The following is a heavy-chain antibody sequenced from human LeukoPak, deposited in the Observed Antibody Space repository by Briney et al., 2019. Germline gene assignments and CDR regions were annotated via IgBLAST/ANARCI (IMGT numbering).Heavy chain of an antibody. CDR3: AKVVSTVTTRDHDAFDI. Sequence: PGRSLRLSCAASGFTFGSYGMHWVRQAPGKGLEWVAVIWYVGSNKYYADSVKGRFTTSRDHSANTLYMQMDSLRPEETAVYYCAKVVSTVTTRDHDAFDIWGQGTMVTVSS. J-gene: IGHJ3*02. V-gene: IGHV3-33*06. CDR1: GFTFGSYG. CDR2: IWYVGSNK. D-gene: IGHD4-17*01.